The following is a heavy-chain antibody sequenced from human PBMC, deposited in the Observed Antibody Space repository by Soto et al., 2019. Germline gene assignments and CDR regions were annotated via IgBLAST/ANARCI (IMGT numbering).Heavy chain of an antibody. CDR1: GFTFDDYA. V-gene: IGHV3-9*01. Sequence: GGPLRLSCAASGFTFDDYAMHWVRQVPGKGLEWVSGINWNSGSIGYADSVKGRFAISRDNAKNSLYLQMNSLRAEDTAFYYCVKDESINWYSGHFRHWGQGTLVTVS. CDR2: INWNSGSI. CDR3: VKDESINWYSGHFRH. J-gene: IGHJ1*01. D-gene: IGHD6-13*01.